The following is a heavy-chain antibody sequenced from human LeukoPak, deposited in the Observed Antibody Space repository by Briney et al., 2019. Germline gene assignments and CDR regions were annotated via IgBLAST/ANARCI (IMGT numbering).Heavy chain of an antibody. D-gene: IGHD1-26*01. V-gene: IGHV3-30-3*01. CDR1: GFIFGNYA. CDR2: ISLDGTTS. Sequence: GGSLRLSCAASGFIFGNYAIHWVRQAPGKGLEWVSLISLDGTTSFYADSVKGRFTVSRDNSNNTLHLHLSGLKTEDTAIYYCARTSGREKNFDFWGQGTLVTVSP. J-gene: IGHJ4*02. CDR3: ARTSGREKNFDF.